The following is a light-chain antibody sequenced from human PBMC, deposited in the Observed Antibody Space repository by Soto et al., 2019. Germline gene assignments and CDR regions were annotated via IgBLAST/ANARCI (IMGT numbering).Light chain of an antibody. CDR3: QQYGSSPVS. CDR1: QSVSSSN. Sequence: EIVLTQSPDTLSLSPGERATLSCRASQSVSSSNLAWYQHKPGQPPRLVMYGTSSRATGIPDRFSGSGSGTDFTLTISRLEPEDFAIYYCQQYGSSPVSFGQGTKLEIK. V-gene: IGKV3-20*01. J-gene: IGKJ2*03. CDR2: GTS.